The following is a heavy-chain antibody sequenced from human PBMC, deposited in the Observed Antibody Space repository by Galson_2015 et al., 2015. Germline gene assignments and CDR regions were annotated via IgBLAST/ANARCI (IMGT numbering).Heavy chain of an antibody. J-gene: IGHJ4*02. D-gene: IGHD3-22*01. Sequence: SLRLSCAASGFTFSSYGMHWVRQAPGKGLEWVAVISYDGSNKYYADSVKGRFTISRDNSKNTLYLQMNSLRAEDTAVYYCAKDQQSLTYYYDSSGYYPDYWGQGTLVTVSS. CDR1: GFTFSSYG. V-gene: IGHV3-30*18. CDR2: ISYDGSNK. CDR3: AKDQQSLTYYYDSSGYYPDY.